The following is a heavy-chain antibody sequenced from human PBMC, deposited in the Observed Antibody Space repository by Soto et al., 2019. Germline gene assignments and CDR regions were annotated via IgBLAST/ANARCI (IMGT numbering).Heavy chain of an antibody. V-gene: IGHV2-26*01. D-gene: IGHD3-10*01. CDR3: ARIKEWFGDGAFDI. CDR2: IFSNDEK. Sequence: QVTLKESGPVLVKPTETLTLTCTVSGFSLSNARMGVSWIRQPPGKALEWLAHIFSNDEKSYSTSLKSRLTIAKDTSKSQVVLTMTNMDPVDTATYYCARIKEWFGDGAFDIWGQGTMVTVSS. CDR1: GFSLSNARMG. J-gene: IGHJ3*02.